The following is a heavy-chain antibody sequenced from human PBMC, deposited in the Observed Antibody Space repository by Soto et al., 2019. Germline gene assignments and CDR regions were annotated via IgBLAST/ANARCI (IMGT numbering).Heavy chain of an antibody. V-gene: IGHV3-7*01. Sequence: PGGSLRLSCAASGFTFSSYWMSWVRQAPGKGLEWVANIKQDGSEKYYVDSVKGRFTISRDNAKNSLYLQMNSLRAEDTTVYYCAREMGYPYYYGMDVWGQGTTVTVSS. CDR2: IKQDGSEK. CDR3: AREMGYPYYYGMDV. J-gene: IGHJ6*02. D-gene: IGHD5-18*01. CDR1: GFTFSSYW.